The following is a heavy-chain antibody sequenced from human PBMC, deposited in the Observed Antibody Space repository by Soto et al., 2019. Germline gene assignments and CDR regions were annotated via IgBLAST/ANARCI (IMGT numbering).Heavy chain of an antibody. V-gene: IGHV4-39*01. CDR2: IYYSGST. CDR1: GGSISSSIYY. J-gene: IGHJ4*02. CDR3: ARLETSGWYFDY. D-gene: IGHD6-19*01. Sequence: SETLSLTCTVSGGSISSSIYYWGWIRQPPGKGLEWIGSIYYSGSTYYNPSLKSRVTISVDTSKNQFSLKLSSVTAADTAVYYCARLETSGWYFDYWGQGTLVTVSS.